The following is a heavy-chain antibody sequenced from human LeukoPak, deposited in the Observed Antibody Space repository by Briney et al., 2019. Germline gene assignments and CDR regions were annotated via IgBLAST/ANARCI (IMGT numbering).Heavy chain of an antibody. CDR3: ARDQVVVPAATASDY. Sequence: ASVKVSCKASGYTFTGYYMHWVRQAPGQGLEWMEWINPNSGGTNYAQKFQGRVTMTRDTSISTAYMELSRLRSDDTAVYYCARDQVVVPAATASDYWGQGTLVTVSS. J-gene: IGHJ4*02. CDR2: INPNSGGT. CDR1: GYTFTGYY. V-gene: IGHV1-2*02. D-gene: IGHD2-2*01.